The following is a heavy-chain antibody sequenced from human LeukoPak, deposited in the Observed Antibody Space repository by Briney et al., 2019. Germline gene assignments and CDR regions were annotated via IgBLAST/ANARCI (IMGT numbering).Heavy chain of an antibody. CDR1: XGSXXSXX. CDR2: IYTSGST. CDR3: ARGGPSIAAGFDY. D-gene: IGHD6-13*01. V-gene: IGHV4-4*07. Sequence: TVXXGSXXSXXWSWIXXXAXXXLXXIGRIYTSGSTNYNPSLKSRVTMSVDTSKNQFSLKLSSVTAADTAVYYCARGGPSIAAGFDYWGQGTLVTVSS. J-gene: IGHJ4*02.